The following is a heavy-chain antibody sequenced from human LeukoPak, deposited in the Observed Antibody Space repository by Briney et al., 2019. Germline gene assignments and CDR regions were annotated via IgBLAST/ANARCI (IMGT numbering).Heavy chain of an antibody. J-gene: IGHJ4*02. CDR3: ARDLYGSGSFDY. D-gene: IGHD3-10*01. V-gene: IGHV4-39*07. Sequence: GSLRLSCAASGFTFSSYAMSWIRQPPGKGLEWIGSIYYSGSTYYNPSLKSRVTISVDTSKNQFSLKLSSVTAADTAVYYCARDLYGSGSFDYWGQGTLVTVSS. CDR1: GFTFSSYA. CDR2: IYYSGST.